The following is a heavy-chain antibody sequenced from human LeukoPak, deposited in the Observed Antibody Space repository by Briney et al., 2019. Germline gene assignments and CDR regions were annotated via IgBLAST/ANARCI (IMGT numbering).Heavy chain of an antibody. CDR1: GFTFSAYA. Sequence: GGSLRLSCEASGFTFSAYAMTWVRQAPGQGLEWVSSIGSDNKPHYSESVKGRFAISRDNSKSMLFLQLNSLRAEDTALYYCAKENHENAFDIWGQGTMVTVSS. V-gene: IGHV3-23*01. J-gene: IGHJ3*02. CDR2: IGSDNKP. D-gene: IGHD1-14*01. CDR3: AKENHENAFDI.